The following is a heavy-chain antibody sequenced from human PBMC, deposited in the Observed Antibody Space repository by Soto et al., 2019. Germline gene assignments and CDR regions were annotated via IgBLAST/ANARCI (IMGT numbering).Heavy chain of an antibody. D-gene: IGHD1-1*01. J-gene: IGHJ4*02. CDR3: AKVSGATWVLDF. CDR2: VSGSGGST. CDR1: GFTFNSHA. V-gene: IGHV3-23*01. Sequence: EVQLLESGGGLVQPGGSRRPSCAASGFTFNSHAMSWVRQAPGKGLEWVSGVSGSGGSTYYADSMEGRFTLSRDNSKNTLYLQMDSLRAEDTAVYYCAKVSGATWVLDFWGQGTLVTVSS.